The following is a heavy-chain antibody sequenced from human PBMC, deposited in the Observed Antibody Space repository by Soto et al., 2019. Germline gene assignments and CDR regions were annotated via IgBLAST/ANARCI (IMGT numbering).Heavy chain of an antibody. J-gene: IGHJ6*02. CDR3: ARVRMRNYDFWSGYPPSYGMDV. CDR1: GYTFTSYG. D-gene: IGHD3-3*01. CDR2: ISAYSGNT. V-gene: IGHV1-18*04. Sequence: ASVKVSCKASGYTFTSYGISWVRQAPGQGLEWMGWISAYSGNTNYAQKLQGRVTMTTDTSTSTAYMELRSLRSDDTAVYYCARVRMRNYDFWSGYPPSYGMDVWGQGATVTVSS.